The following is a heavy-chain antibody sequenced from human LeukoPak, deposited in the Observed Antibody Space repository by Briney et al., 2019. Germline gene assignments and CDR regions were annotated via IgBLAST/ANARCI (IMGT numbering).Heavy chain of an antibody. CDR1: GYSFTSYW. D-gene: IGHD3-3*01. V-gene: IGHV5-51*01. CDR2: IYPGDSGT. J-gene: IGHJ4*02. CDR3: ARARFLATQTYYFDY. Sequence: GESLKISCKGSGYSFTSYWIGWVRQMPGKGLEWMGIIYPGDSGTRYSPSFQGQVTISADKSISTAYLQWSSLKASDTAMYYCARARFLATQTYYFDYWGQGSLVTVSS.